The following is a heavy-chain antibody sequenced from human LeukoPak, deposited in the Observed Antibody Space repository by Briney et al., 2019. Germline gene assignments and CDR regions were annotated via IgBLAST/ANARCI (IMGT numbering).Heavy chain of an antibody. CDR3: ARCTTGRTFGSLREIKRSREIDY. CDR2: INSDGSST. D-gene: IGHD1-1*01. CDR1: GFTFSSYW. J-gene: IGHJ4*02. V-gene: IGHV3-74*01. Sequence: GGSLRLSCAASGFTFSSYWMHWVRQAPGKGLVWVSRINSDGSSTSYADSAKGRFTISRDNAKNSLYLQMNSLRVEDTAVYYCARCTTGRTFGSLREIKRSREIDYWGQGTLVTVSS.